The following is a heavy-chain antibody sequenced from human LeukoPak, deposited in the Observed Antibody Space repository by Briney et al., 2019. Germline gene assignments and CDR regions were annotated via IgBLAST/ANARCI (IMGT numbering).Heavy chain of an antibody. CDR3: ARDVFNWNYVIA. J-gene: IGHJ4*02. CDR2: ISNSSSYI. V-gene: IGHV3-21*01. D-gene: IGHD1-7*01. CDR1: GFTFSSYS. Sequence: GGSLRLSCAASGFTFSSYSMNWVRQAPGKGLEWVASISNSSSYIYYADSVKGRFTISRDNAKNSLYLQMNSLRAEDTAVYYCARDVFNWNYVIAWGQGTLVTVSS.